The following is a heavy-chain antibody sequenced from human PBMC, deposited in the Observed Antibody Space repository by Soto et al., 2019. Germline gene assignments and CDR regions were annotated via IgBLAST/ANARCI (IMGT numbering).Heavy chain of an antibody. J-gene: IGHJ6*03. CDR3: ARLGACSSTSCYAEDYYYYYMDV. CDR1: AGSLSSYY. Sequence: PSETLSLTSAVYAGSLSSYYWSWIRQSPEKGLEWIGEINHSGSTNYNPSLKSRVTISLDTSKNQFSLKPSSVTAADTAVYYCARLGACSSTSCYAEDYYYYYMDVWGIGTTVTVSS. D-gene: IGHD2-2*01. CDR2: INHSGST. V-gene: IGHV4-34*01.